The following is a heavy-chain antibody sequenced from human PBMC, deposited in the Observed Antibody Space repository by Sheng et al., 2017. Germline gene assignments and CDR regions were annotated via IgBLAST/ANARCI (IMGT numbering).Heavy chain of an antibody. D-gene: IGHD3-3*01. J-gene: IGHJ4*02. CDR3: ARTLPYDFWSGYYNRPIPLDY. CDR1: GYTFTSYG. V-gene: IGHV1-18*01. CDR2: ISAYNGNT. Sequence: QVQLVQSGAEVKKPGASVKVSCKASGYTFTSYGISWVRQAPGQGLEWMGWISAYNGNTNYAQKLQGRVTMTTDTSTSTAYMELRSLRSDDTAVYYCARTLPYDFWSGYYNRPIPLDYWGQGTLVTVSS.